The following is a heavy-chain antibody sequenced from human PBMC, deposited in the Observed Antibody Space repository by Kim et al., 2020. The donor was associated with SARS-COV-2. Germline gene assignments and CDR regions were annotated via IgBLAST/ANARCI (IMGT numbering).Heavy chain of an antibody. D-gene: IGHD6-13*01. CDR1: GGSISSGSYY. CDR3: ARALYSSRSIWFDP. Sequence: SETLSLTCTVSGGSISSGSYYWSWIRQPAGKGLEWIGRIYTSGSTNYNPSLKSRVTISVDTSKNQFSLKLSSVTAADTAVYYCARALYSSRSIWFDPWGQGTLVTVSS. CDR2: IYTSGST. V-gene: IGHV4-61*02. J-gene: IGHJ5*02.